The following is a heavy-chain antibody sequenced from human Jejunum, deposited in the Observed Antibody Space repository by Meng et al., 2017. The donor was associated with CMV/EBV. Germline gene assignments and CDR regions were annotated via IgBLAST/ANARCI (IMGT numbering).Heavy chain of an antibody. Sequence: SGFAFSNTWMTWVRRAPGKGLEWVGRVNSNVDGGTTEYAAPVKDRFIISRDESTDMLYLQMNSLKTEDTAVYYCTAEGDNFGGFYFEYWGPGSLVTVSS. D-gene: IGHD3-10*01. CDR1: GFAFSNTW. V-gene: IGHV3-15*01. J-gene: IGHJ4*02. CDR3: TAEGDNFGGFYFEY. CDR2: VNSNVDGGTT.